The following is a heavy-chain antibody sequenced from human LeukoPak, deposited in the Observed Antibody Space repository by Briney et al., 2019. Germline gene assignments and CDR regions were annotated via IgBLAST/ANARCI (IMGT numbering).Heavy chain of an antibody. D-gene: IGHD3-16*02. CDR2: ISAYNGTT. CDR3: ARDHVSITFGGVIVGYYFDY. CDR1: GYTFTSYG. V-gene: IGHV1-18*01. Sequence: ASVKVSCKASGYTFTSYGISWVRQAPGQGLEWMGWISAYNGTTNYAQKLQGRVTMTTDTSTSTAYMELRSLRSDDTAVYYCARDHVSITFGGVIVGYYFDYWGQGTLVTVSS. J-gene: IGHJ4*02.